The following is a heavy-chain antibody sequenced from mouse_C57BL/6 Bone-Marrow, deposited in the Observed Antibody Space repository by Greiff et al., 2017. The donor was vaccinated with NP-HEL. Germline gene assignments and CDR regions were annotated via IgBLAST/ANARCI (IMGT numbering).Heavy chain of an antibody. V-gene: IGHV1-55*01. D-gene: IGHD1-1*01. J-gene: IGHJ1*03. CDR1: GYTFTSYW. CDR3: AREVVAPYWYFDV. Sequence: VKLQQPGAELVKPGASVKMSCKASGYTFTSYWITWVKQRPGQGLEWIGDIYPGSGSTNYNEKFKSKATLTVDTSSSTAYMQLSSLTSEDSAVYYCAREVVAPYWYFDVWGTGTTVTVSS. CDR2: IYPGSGST.